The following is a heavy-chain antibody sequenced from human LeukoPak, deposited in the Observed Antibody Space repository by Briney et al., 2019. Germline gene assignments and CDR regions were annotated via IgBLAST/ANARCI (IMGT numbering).Heavy chain of an antibody. J-gene: IGHJ4*02. CDR3: ARVTSGFGESNFDY. CDR2: INCNSGGT. Sequence: GASVKVSCKASGYTFTGYYMHWVRQAPGQGLEWMGWINCNSGGTNYAQKFQGRVTMTRDTSIGTAYMDLSSLRSDDTAVYYCARVTSGFGESNFDYWGQGTLVTVSS. V-gene: IGHV1-2*02. CDR1: GYTFTGYY. D-gene: IGHD3-10*01.